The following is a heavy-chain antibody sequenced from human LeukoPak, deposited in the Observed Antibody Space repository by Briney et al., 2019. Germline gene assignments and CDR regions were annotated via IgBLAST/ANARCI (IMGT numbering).Heavy chain of an antibody. J-gene: IGHJ4*02. V-gene: IGHV3-7*05. D-gene: IGHD3-22*01. CDR3: VGSGYYSY. Sequence: GGSLRLSCAASGFTFSSYWMSWVRQAPGKGLEWVAHIKQDGSEKYYVDSVKGRFTISRDNAKNSLYLQMNSLRAEDTAVYYCVGSGYYSYRGQGALVTVSS. CDR2: IKQDGSEK. CDR1: GFTFSSYW.